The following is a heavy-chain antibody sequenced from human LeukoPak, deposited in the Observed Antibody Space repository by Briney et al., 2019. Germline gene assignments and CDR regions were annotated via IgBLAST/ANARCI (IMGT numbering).Heavy chain of an antibody. CDR2: INPNSGGT. CDR3: AGYCSGGSCYGDYYYYYGMDV. CDR1: GYTFTGYY. Sequence: ASVKVCCKASGYTFTGYYMHWVRQAPGQGLEWMGWINPNSGGTNYAQKFQGRVTMTRDTSISTAYMELSRLRSDDTAVYYCAGYCSGGSCYGDYYYYYGMDVWGQGTTVTVSS. V-gene: IGHV1-2*02. J-gene: IGHJ6*02. D-gene: IGHD2-15*01.